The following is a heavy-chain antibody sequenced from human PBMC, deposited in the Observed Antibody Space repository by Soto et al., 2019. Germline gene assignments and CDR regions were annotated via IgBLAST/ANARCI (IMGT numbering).Heavy chain of an antibody. Sequence: QVQLVQSGAEVKKPGASVKVSCKASGYTFTSYAMHWVRQAPGQRLEWMGWINAGNGNTKYSQKFQGRVTITRDTSASTAYMELSSLRSEDTAVYYCARVPRRLTYDYVWGSYDYWGQGTLVTVSS. J-gene: IGHJ4*02. D-gene: IGHD3-16*01. CDR1: GYTFTSYA. V-gene: IGHV1-3*01. CDR3: ARVPRRLTYDYVWGSYDY. CDR2: INAGNGNT.